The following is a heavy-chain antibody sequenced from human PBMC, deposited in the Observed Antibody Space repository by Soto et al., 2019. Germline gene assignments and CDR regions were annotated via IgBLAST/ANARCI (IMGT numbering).Heavy chain of an antibody. Sequence: SETLSLTCTVSGGSISSGDYHWNWIRQPPGKGLEWIGNISYSGSTYYNPSLKSRVTISVDTSKNQFSLNLSSVTAADSAVYYCASADYGDYGLDYWGQGTLVTVSS. J-gene: IGHJ4*02. CDR2: ISYSGST. V-gene: IGHV4-30-4*01. D-gene: IGHD4-17*01. CDR1: GGSISSGDYH. CDR3: ASADYGDYGLDY.